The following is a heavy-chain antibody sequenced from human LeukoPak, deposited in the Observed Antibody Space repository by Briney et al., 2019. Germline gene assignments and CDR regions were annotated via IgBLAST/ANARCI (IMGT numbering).Heavy chain of an antibody. CDR2: IYPNSGGT. Sequence: ASVKVSRRASGYTFTDYYMYWVRQAPGQGLEWMGRIYPNSGGTNLAQKFQGRVTMIKDTSISTAYMELSSLKSDDTAVYYCGRAVSQNGVDVWGQGTMVTVSS. CDR3: GRAVSQNGVDV. J-gene: IGHJ6*02. V-gene: IGHV1-2*06. CDR1: GYTFTDYY.